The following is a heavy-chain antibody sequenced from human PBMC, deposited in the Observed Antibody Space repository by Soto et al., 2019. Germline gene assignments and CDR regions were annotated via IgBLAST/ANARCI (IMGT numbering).Heavy chain of an antibody. J-gene: IGHJ3*02. CDR2: IDYSGST. CDR1: GGSIGTYY. Sequence: SETLSLTCTVSGGSIGTYYWNWIRQPPGKGLEWIGYIDYSGSTNYNPSLKSRVSISIDTSKNQFSLKRSSMTAADTAVYYCARGRRSSGRHDAFDIWGQGTMVTVS. D-gene: IGHD6-19*01. V-gene: IGHV4-59*01. CDR3: ARGRRSSGRHDAFDI.